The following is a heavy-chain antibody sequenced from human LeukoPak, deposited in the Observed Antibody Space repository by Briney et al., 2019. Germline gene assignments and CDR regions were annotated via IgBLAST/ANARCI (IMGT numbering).Heavy chain of an antibody. CDR3: ARSQWLVRGYFDY. CDR1: GVSISSSNYY. CDR2: SYYSGST. J-gene: IGHJ4*02. V-gene: IGHV4-39*01. Sequence: SETLSLTCTVSGVSISSSNYYWGWIRQPPGKGLEWIGSSYYSGSTYYNPSLKSRVTISVDTSKNQFSLKLSSVTAADTAMYYCARSQWLVRGYFDYWGQGTLVTVSS. D-gene: IGHD6-19*01.